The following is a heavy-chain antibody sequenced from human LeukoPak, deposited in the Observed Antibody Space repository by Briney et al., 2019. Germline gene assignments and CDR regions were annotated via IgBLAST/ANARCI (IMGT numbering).Heavy chain of an antibody. CDR1: GYTFTGYY. CDR2: INPNSGGT. V-gene: IGHV1-2*02. Sequence: ASVKVSCKASGYTFTGYYMHWVRQAPGQGLEWMGWINPNSGGTNYAQKFQGRVTMTRDTSISTAYMELSRLRSDDTAVYHCARGGPDYDILTGYRVGHYYYYMDVWGKGTTVTVSS. J-gene: IGHJ6*03. D-gene: IGHD3-9*01. CDR3: ARGGPDYDILTGYRVGHYYYYMDV.